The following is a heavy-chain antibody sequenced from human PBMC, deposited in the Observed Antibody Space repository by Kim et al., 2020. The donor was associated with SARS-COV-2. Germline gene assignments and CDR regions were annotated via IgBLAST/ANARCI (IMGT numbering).Heavy chain of an antibody. V-gene: IGHV4-59*01. CDR2: IYYSGST. CDR3: ASIEYSICPSSFSLHYYG. CDR1: GGSISSYY. J-gene: IGHJ6*01. D-gene: IGHD6-6*01. Sequence: SETLSLTCTVSGGSISSYYWSWIRQPPGKGLEWIGYIYYSGSTNYNPSLKSRVTISVDTSKNQFSLMLSSVTVAATAVYSCASIEYSICPSSFSLHYYG.